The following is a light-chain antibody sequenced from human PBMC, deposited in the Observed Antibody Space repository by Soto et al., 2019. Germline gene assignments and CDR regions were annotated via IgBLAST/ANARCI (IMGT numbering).Light chain of an antibody. CDR3: QQLHSYPFT. J-gene: IGKJ5*01. Sequence: IQLTQSPSSLSASVGERVIITCRASQGISSSLAWYQQKPGKAPNLLIYAASTLQSGVPSRFSGSGSGTDFTLTISSLQPEDFATYYCQQLHSYPFTFGQGTRLEI. V-gene: IGKV1-9*01. CDR1: QGISSS. CDR2: AAS.